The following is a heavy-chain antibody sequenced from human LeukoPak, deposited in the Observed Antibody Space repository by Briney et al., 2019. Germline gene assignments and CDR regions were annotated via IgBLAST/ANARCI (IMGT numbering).Heavy chain of an antibody. CDR2: IIPIFGTA. D-gene: IGHD1-26*01. Sequence: ASVTVSCKASGGTFSSYAISWVRQAPGQGLEWMGGIIPIFGTANYAQKFQGRVTITTDEFTSTAYMELSSLRSEDTAVYYCARGGRGEYYYYYYMDVWGKGTTVTVSS. V-gene: IGHV1-69*05. CDR1: GGTFSSYA. CDR3: ARGGRGEYYYYYYMDV. J-gene: IGHJ6*03.